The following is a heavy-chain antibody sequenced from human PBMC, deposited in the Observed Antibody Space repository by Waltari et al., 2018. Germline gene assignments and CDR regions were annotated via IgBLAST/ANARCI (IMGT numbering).Heavy chain of an antibody. J-gene: IGHJ4*02. Sequence: QVQLVESGGGVVQPGRSLRLSCAASGFIFSSYDMHWVRPAPGKGLEWVAVISYDGNIKYYADSVKGRFTISRDNSKNTLYLQMNSLGAEDTALYFCAKDHSAMIRGVSYFDSWGQGTLVTVSS. D-gene: IGHD3-10*01. CDR1: GFIFSSYD. CDR3: AKDHSAMIRGVSYFDS. CDR2: ISYDGNIK. V-gene: IGHV3-30*18.